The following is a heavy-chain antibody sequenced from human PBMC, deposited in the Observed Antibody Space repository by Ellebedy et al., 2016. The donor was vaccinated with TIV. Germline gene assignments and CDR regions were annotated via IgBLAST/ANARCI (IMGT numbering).Heavy chain of an antibody. CDR3: AGGETDIVVVVAATTPVDY. CDR1: GFTVSSNY. J-gene: IGHJ4*02. CDR2: FGVSGDSP. V-gene: IGHV3-23*01. Sequence: GESLKISCAASGFTVSSNYMSWVRQAPGKGLEWVSGFGVSGDSPYYADSVKGRFTISRDNSYNTLYLQMNSLRAEDTAVYYCAGGETDIVVVVAATTPVDYWGQGTLVTVSS. D-gene: IGHD2-15*01.